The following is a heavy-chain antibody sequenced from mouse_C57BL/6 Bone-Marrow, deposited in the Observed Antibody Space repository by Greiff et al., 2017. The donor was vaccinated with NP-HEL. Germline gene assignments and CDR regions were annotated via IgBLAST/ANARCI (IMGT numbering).Heavy chain of an antibody. Sequence: EVKVVESGGDLVKPGGSLKLSCAASGFTFSSYGMSWVRQTPDKRLEWVATISSGGSSTYYPDSVKGRFTISRDNAKNTLYLQMSSLKSEDTAMYYCARQYYDWFAYWGQGTLVTVSA. J-gene: IGHJ3*01. CDR2: ISSGGSST. V-gene: IGHV5-6*01. D-gene: IGHD2-4*01. CDR3: ARQYYDWFAY. CDR1: GFTFSSYG.